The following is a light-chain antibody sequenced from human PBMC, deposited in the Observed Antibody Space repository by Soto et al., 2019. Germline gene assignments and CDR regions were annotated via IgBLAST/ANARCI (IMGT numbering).Light chain of an antibody. CDR3: QQYHRSSIT. Sequence: TVSPATRSLFKGKRATLSFRASQRLNNDLAWYQQKPGKAPNLLIYDASTLERGVPSRFSGTGSGTEFTLAINSLQPDDFATYYCQQYHRSSITFGQGTRLEIK. V-gene: IGKV1-5*01. CDR2: DAS. J-gene: IGKJ5*01. CDR1: QRLNND.